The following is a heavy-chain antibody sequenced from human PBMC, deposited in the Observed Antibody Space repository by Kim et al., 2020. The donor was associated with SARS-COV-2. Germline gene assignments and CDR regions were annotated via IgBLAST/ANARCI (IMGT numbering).Heavy chain of an antibody. CDR1: GGSFSGYY. CDR2: INHSGST. D-gene: IGHD6-13*01. Sequence: SETLSLTCAVYGGSFSGYYWSWIRQPPGKVLEWIGEINHSGSTNYHPSLKSRFTISVDTSKNQFSLKLSSVTAAATAVYYCARRGAVCSSQGPWFDPWG. V-gene: IGHV4-34*01. J-gene: IGHJ5*02. CDR3: ARRGAVCSSQGPWFDP.